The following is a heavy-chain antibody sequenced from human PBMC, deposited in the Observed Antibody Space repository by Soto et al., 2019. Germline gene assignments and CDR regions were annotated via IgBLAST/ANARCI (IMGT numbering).Heavy chain of an antibody. V-gene: IGHV4-59*01. D-gene: IGHD4-4*01. Sequence: SETLSLTCTVSGGSISSYYWSWIRQPPGKGLEWIGYIYYSGSTSYNPSLKSRVTISVDTSKNQFSLKLSSVTAADTAVYYCAREPVTPDGGFDYWGQGTLVTVSS. CDR2: IYYSGST. CDR3: AREPVTPDGGFDY. CDR1: GGSISSYY. J-gene: IGHJ4*02.